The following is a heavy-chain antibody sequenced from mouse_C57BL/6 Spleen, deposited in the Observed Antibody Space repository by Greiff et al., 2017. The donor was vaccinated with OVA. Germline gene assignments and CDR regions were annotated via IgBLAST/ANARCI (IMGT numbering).Heavy chain of an antibody. CDR3: ARPMDY. V-gene: IGHV1-42*01. CDR1: GYSFTGYY. CDR2: INPSTGGS. Sequence: VQLQQSGPELVKPGASVKISCKASGYSFTGYYMNWVKLSPEKSLEWIGEINPSTGGSTYNQKFKAKATLTVDKSSSTAYMQLKSLTSEDSAVYYCARPMDYWGQGTSVTVSS. J-gene: IGHJ4*01.